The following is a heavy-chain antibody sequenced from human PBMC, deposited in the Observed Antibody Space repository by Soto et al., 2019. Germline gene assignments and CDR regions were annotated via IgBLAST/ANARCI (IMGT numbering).Heavy chain of an antibody. CDR3: ARDWIVDSSGYWDY. D-gene: IGHD3-22*01. CDR2: AYHNGLT. CDR1: GDSITSNVW. V-gene: IGHV4-4*02. J-gene: IGHJ4*02. Sequence: SETLSLTCAVSGDSITSNVWWSWIRQSPGKGLEWIGEAYHNGLTNYNPSLKSRVTMSTDTSKNQFSLKLTSVTAADTAVYYCARDWIVDSSGYWDYWGQGTLVTVSS.